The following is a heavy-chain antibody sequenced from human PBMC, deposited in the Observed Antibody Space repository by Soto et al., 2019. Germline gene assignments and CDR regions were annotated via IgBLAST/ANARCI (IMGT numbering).Heavy chain of an antibody. J-gene: IGHJ6*02. CDR2: ISYDGSNK. Sequence: GGSLRLSCAASGFTFSSYGMHWVRQAPGKGLEWVAVISYDGSNKYYADSVKGRFTISRDNSKNTLYLQMNSLRAEDTAVYYCAKDSRRIVVVTASVYYYGMDVWGQGTTVTVSS. CDR3: AKDSRRIVVVTASVYYYGMDV. V-gene: IGHV3-30*18. D-gene: IGHD2-21*02. CDR1: GFTFSSYG.